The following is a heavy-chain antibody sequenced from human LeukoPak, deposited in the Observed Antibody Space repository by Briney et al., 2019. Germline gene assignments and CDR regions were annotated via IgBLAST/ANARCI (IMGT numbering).Heavy chain of an antibody. CDR3: ARGVGAGDFDL. J-gene: IGHJ2*01. V-gene: IGHV3-74*01. D-gene: IGHD4/OR15-4a*01. CDR1: GFTFSSHW. Sequence: PGGPLRLSCAASGFTFSSHWMHWVRQAPGKGLVWVSHLNSDGSSPRYADSVKGRFTISRDNAKNTLYLQMNSLSAEDTAVYYCARGVGAGDFDLWGRGTLVTVSS. CDR2: LNSDGSSP.